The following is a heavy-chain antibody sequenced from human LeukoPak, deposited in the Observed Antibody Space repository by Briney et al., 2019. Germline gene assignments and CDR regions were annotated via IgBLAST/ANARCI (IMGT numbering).Heavy chain of an antibody. V-gene: IGHV1-18*01. D-gene: IGHD3-22*01. J-gene: IGHJ4*02. CDR2: VSVYNGNT. CDR1: GFTFSTFA. Sequence: ASVKVSCKGSGFTFSTFAISWVRQAPGQGLEWMGWVSVYNGNTNYAQNVQGRVTMTTDTSTNTAYMELRSLRFDDTAVYYCAKDIHPGLDSGASCCFDYWGQGTPVTVSS. CDR3: AKDIHPGLDSGASCCFDY.